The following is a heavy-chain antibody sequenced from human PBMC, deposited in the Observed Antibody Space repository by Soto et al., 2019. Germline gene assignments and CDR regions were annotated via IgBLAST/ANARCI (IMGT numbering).Heavy chain of an antibody. V-gene: IGHV2-5*02. J-gene: IGHJ4*02. CDR2: IYWDDDK. CDR3: AHRMIAAAGRYFDY. D-gene: IGHD6-13*01. Sequence: QITLKESGPTLVKPTQTLTLTCTFSGFSLSTSGVGVGWIRQPPGKALEWLALIYWDDDKRYSPSLKSRLTSTKATSKNHVVLTMTNMDPVDTSTYYCAHRMIAAAGRYFDYWGQGTLVTVSS. CDR1: GFSLSTSGVG.